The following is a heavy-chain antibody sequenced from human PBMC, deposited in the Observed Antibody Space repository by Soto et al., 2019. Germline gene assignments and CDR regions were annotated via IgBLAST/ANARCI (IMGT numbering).Heavy chain of an antibody. CDR3: ARVFPEGWVEPGAVRGYLDT. CDR2: IIPLFGTT. Sequence: QVQLVQSGAEVKEPGSSVTVSCKPSGDTFSNYATTWVRQAPGQGLEWMGAIIPLFGTTNYAQKFEGRVTIFADGSTTTAHMELSSLTSDDTAMYYCARVFPEGWVEPGAVRGYLDTWGQGTLVTVSS. J-gene: IGHJ4*02. V-gene: IGHV1-69*01. CDR1: GDTFSNYA. D-gene: IGHD3-10*01.